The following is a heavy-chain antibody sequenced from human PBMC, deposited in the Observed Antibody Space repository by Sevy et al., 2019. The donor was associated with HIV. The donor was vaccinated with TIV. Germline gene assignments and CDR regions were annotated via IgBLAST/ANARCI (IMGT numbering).Heavy chain of an antibody. J-gene: IGHJ4*02. CDR1: GYSFSTYW. CDR3: ARCVGDCYDYDY. CDR2: IHPADADT. V-gene: IGHV5-51*01. D-gene: IGHD2-21*02. Sequence: GESLKISCKASGYSFSTYWIGWVRQMPGKGLEWVGIIHPADADTRYSPSFQGQVIISADKSISTAYLQWSSLKASDTATYYCARCVGDCYDYDYWGQGTLVTVSS.